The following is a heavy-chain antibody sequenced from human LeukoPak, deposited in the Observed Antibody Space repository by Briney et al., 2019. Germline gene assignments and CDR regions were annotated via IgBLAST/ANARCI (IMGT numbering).Heavy chain of an antibody. CDR1: GFTLSSYG. D-gene: IGHD3-22*01. CDR3: SREIVVAPYYFDY. V-gene: IGHV3-33*01. Sequence: GRSLRLSCAASGFTLSSYGMHWVRQAPGKGLEWVAVIWYDGSNKYYADSVKGRFTISRDNSKNTLYLQMNSLRAEDTAVYYCSREIVVAPYYFDYWGQGTLVTVSS. CDR2: IWYDGSNK. J-gene: IGHJ4*02.